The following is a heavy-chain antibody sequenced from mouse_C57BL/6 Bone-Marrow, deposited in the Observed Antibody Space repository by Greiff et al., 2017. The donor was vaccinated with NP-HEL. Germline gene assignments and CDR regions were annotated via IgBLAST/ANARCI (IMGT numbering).Heavy chain of an antibody. CDR1: GYAFSSSW. D-gene: IGHD2-1*01. V-gene: IGHV1-82*01. CDR2: IYPGDGDT. Sequence: VKLQQSGPELVKPGASVKISCKASGYAFSSSWMNWVKQRPGKGLEWIGRIYPGDGDTNYNGKFKGKATLTADKSSSTAYMQLSSLTSEDSSVYFCARWGKGIYYGNYFYAMYYWGQGTSVTVSS. J-gene: IGHJ4*01. CDR3: ARWGKGIYYGNYFYAMYY.